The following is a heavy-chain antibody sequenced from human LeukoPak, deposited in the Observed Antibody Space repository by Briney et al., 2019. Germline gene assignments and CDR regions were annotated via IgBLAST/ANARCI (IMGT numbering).Heavy chain of an antibody. V-gene: IGHV5-51*01. Sequence: GESLKISCKGSGYSFTSYWIGWVRQMPGKGLEWMGIIYPGDSDTRYSPSFQGQVTISADKSISTAYLQWSSLKASDTAMYYCARLPSARDDGYNSYVRHWGQGTLVTVSS. CDR3: ARLPSARDDGYNSYVRH. CDR1: GYSFTSYW. D-gene: IGHD5-24*01. J-gene: IGHJ1*01. CDR2: IYPGDSDT.